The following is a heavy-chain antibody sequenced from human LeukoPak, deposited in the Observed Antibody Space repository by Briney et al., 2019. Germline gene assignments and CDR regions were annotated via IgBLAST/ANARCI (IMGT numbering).Heavy chain of an antibody. D-gene: IGHD2-2*01. J-gene: IGHJ6*02. V-gene: IGHV1-2*02. CDR3: ARRVPAAVLDV. Sequence: EASVKVSCKASGYTFTGYYLHWVRQAPGQGLEWMGWINPRTGGTNYAQKFQGRVTLTRDTSISTAYMELRRLRYDDTAVYYCARRVPAAVLDVWGQGTTVTVSS. CDR2: INPRTGGT. CDR1: GYTFTGYY.